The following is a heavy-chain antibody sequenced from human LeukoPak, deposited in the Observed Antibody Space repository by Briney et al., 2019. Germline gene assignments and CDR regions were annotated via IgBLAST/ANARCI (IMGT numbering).Heavy chain of an antibody. CDR2: INAGNGNT. CDR1: GYTFTSYA. D-gene: IGHD1-26*01. V-gene: IGHV1-3*03. Sequence: ASVKVSCKASGYTFTSYAMHWVRQAPGQRLEWMGWINAGNGNTKYSQEFQGRVTITRDTSASTAYMELSSLTYEDTAVYYCARDNSLGATEAGGKTAWWFDPWGQGTLVTVSS. J-gene: IGHJ5*02. CDR3: ARDNSLGATEAGGKTAWWFDP.